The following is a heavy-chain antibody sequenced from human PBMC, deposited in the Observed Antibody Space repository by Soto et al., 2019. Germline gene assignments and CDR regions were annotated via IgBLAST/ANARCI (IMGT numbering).Heavy chain of an antibody. J-gene: IGHJ6*02. CDR2: ISAYNGNT. D-gene: IGHD3-9*01. Sequence: ASVKVSCKASGYTFTSYGISWVRQAPGQGLEWMGWISAYNGNTNYAQKLQGRVTMTTDTSTSTAYMELRSLRSDDTAVYYCARELLVRRAYYYYGMDVWGQGTTATVSS. CDR3: ARELLVRRAYYYYGMDV. V-gene: IGHV1-18*04. CDR1: GYTFTSYG.